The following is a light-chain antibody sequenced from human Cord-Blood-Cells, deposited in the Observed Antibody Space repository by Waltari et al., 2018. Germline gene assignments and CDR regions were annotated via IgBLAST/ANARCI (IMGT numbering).Light chain of an antibody. V-gene: IGKV1-39*01. CDR2: AAS. J-gene: IGKJ3*01. CDR1: QSISSY. Sequence: DIQMTQSPSALSASVGDRVTITCRASQSISSYLNWYQQKPGKAPKLLIYAASSLQSRVPSRFLGSGSGTDFTLTIRSLQPEDFATYFCQHSYSTPFTFGPGTKVDIK. CDR3: QHSYSTPFT.